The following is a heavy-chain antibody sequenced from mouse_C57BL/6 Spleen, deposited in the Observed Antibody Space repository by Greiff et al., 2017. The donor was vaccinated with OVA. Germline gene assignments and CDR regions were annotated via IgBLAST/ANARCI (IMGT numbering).Heavy chain of an antibody. CDR1: GYTFTSYW. J-gene: IGHJ4*01. CDR2: IHPNSGST. D-gene: IGHD4-1*01. CDR3: ARSNWVYYAMDY. V-gene: IGHV1-64*01. Sequence: QVQLQQPGAELVKPGASVKLSCKASGYTFTSYWMHWVKQRPGQGLEWIGMIHPNSGSTNYNEKFKSKATLTVDKSSSTAYMQLSSLTSEDSAVYFCARSNWVYYAMDYWGQGTSVTVSS.